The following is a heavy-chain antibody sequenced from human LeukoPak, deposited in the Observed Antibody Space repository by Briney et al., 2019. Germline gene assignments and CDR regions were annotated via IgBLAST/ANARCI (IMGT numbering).Heavy chain of an antibody. V-gene: IGHV4-31*03. CDR3: ARVPVMTARIWFDP. J-gene: IGHJ5*02. D-gene: IGHD2-21*02. CDR2: IYYSGST. Sequence: NPSQTLSLTCTVSGGSISSGGYYWSWIRQHPGKVLEWIGYIYYSGSTYYNPSLKSRVTISVDTSKNQFSLKLSSVTAADTAVYYCARVPVMTARIWFDPWGQGTLVTVSS. CDR1: GGSISSGGYY.